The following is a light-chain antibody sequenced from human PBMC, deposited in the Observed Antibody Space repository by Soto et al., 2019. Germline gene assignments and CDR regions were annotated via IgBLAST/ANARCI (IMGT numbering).Light chain of an antibody. V-gene: IGKV3-15*01. CDR1: QSVSGN. CDR2: GAS. Sequence: EIVLTQSPGTLSLSPGEGATLSCRASQSVSGNLAWYQQKPGQAPRLLIYGASTRATGIPATFSGSGSGTEFTLTISSLQSEDFAVYYCQQYNNWPRTFGQGTKVDIK. J-gene: IGKJ1*01. CDR3: QQYNNWPRT.